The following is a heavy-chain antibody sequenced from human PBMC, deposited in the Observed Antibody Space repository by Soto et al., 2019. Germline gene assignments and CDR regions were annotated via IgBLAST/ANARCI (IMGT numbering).Heavy chain of an antibody. CDR1: GYSFTSYS. D-gene: IGHD3-22*01. CDR2: ISAYNGNS. J-gene: IGHJ4*02. Sequence: QVQLVQSGAEVKKPGASVKVSCKASGYSFTSYSTSWVRQAPGQGLEWMGWISAYNGNSNYAQKLQGRVTMTTDTSTSTAYMELRSLRSDDTAVYYCARPYYYDSNGYYYPSYFDYWGQGTLVTVSS. CDR3: ARPYYYDSNGYYYPSYFDY. V-gene: IGHV1-18*01.